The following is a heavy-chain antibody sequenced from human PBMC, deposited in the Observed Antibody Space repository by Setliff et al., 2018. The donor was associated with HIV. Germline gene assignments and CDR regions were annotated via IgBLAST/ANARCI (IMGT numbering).Heavy chain of an antibody. V-gene: IGHV1-46*02. Sequence: ASVKVSCKASGYTFNNYYMHWVRQAPGQGLEWMGIINPSDNRTYYAQKFQGRVTMTRDTSTSSVYMELRSLRSEDTAVYYCARDREYMGVWGKGTTVTVSS. CDR3: ARDREYMGV. CDR2: INPSDNRT. J-gene: IGHJ6*03. CDR1: GYTFNNYY.